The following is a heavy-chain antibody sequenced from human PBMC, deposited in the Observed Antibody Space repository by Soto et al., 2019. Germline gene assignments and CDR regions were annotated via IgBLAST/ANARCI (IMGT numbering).Heavy chain of an antibody. CDR2: INLVGSS. Sequence: QVQLLQWGAGLLKPSETLSLTCAVYGGSFSDNYWNWIRQPPGKGLEWIGEINLVGSSNYNPSLTSRITKTIDTSKNQFSLKLNSATAADTAVYYCANRRPYGGNSHWGQGSLVTVAS. CDR1: GGSFSDNY. J-gene: IGHJ4*02. CDR3: ANRRPYGGNSH. V-gene: IGHV4-34*01. D-gene: IGHD4-17*01.